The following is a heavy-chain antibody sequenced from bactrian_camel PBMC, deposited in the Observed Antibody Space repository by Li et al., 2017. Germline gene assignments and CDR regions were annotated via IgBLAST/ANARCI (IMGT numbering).Heavy chain of an antibody. V-gene: IGHV3S55*01. CDR1: RFPFGSYC. D-gene: IGHD2*01. J-gene: IGHJ4*01. Sequence: HVQLVESGGGSVQAGGSLRLSCGVSRFPFGSYCMGWFRQAPGKQRERVASIDSDGDIVYIDSVKGRFAISLDRAKITLHLQMNNLQPSDTATYYCAAEGGSQQYCSGGHCCANPSYWGQGTQVTVS. CDR3: AAEGGSQQYCSGGHCCANPSY. CDR2: IDSDGDI.